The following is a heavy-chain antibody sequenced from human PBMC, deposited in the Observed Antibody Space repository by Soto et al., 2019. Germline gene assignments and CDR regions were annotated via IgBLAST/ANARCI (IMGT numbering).Heavy chain of an antibody. CDR3: TTVRKGAMIPS. D-gene: IGHD3-22*01. CDR2: IKSKTDGVTT. CDR1: GFTFSNAW. Sequence: PGGSLRLSCAASGFTFSNAWMSWVRQSPGKGLEWVGRIKSKTDGVTTDYAAPVKGRFTISRDDSKNTLYLQMNSLKTEDTAVYYCTTVRKGAMIPSWGQGTLVTVSS. J-gene: IGHJ5*02. V-gene: IGHV3-15*01.